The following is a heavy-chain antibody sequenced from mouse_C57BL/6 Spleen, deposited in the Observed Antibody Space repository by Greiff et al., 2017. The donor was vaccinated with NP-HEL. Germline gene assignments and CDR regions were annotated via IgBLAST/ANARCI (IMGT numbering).Heavy chain of an antibody. D-gene: IGHD1-1*01. CDR2: IDPSDSET. CDR1: GYTFTSYW. J-gene: IGHJ1*03. V-gene: IGHV1-52*01. Sequence: QVQLQQPGAELVRPGSSVKLSCKASGYTFTSYWMHWVKQRPIQGLEWIGNIDPSDSETHYNQKFKDKATLTVDKSSSTAYMQLSSLTSEDSAVYYCARRGGTTVVESDWYFDVWGTGTTVTVSS. CDR3: ARRGGTTVVESDWYFDV.